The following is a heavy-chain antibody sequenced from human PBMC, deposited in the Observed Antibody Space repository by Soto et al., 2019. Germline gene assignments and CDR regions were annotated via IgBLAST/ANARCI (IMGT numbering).Heavy chain of an antibody. CDR1: GYAYTSYA. D-gene: IGHD3-9*01. Sequence: GTSAKVCWEARGYAYTSYAMRWARQDPEQRLEWMGWINAGNGNTNYSQKFQGRVTITRDTSASTAYMELSSLRSEDTAVYYCARDLMPLKYDILTGYYTDPHDNWFDPWGQGTLVTVSS. V-gene: IGHV1-3*01. J-gene: IGHJ5*02. CDR2: INAGNGNT. CDR3: ARDLMPLKYDILTGYYTDPHDNWFDP.